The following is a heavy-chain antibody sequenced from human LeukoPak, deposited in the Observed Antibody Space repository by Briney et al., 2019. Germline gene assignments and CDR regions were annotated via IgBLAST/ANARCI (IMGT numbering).Heavy chain of an antibody. CDR1: GFTFSNYA. CDR3: AKSGASPLYHMDV. D-gene: IGHD1-26*01. Sequence: PGGSLRLSCAASGFTFSNYAMSWVRQAPGKGLEWVSAISGSGGSTYYADSVKGRFTISRDNPKNTLSLQMSSLRVDDTAIYYCAKSGASPLYHMDVWGKGATVTVSS. J-gene: IGHJ6*03. CDR2: ISGSGGST. V-gene: IGHV3-23*01.